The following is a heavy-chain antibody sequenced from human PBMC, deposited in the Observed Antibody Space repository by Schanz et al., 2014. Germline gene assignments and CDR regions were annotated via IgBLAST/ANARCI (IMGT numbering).Heavy chain of an antibody. D-gene: IGHD3-10*01. V-gene: IGHV3-48*01. Sequence: EVQLVESGGGLVKPGGSLRLSCATSGFTLNNAWMNWVRQAPGKGLEWVSYISGSSRTIYYADSMKGRFTVSRDNAENALYLQMNSLRAEDTAVYYCARPALWFGDNCFDPWGQGTLVTVSS. CDR2: ISGSSRTI. CDR1: GFTLNNAW. CDR3: ARPALWFGDNCFDP. J-gene: IGHJ5*02.